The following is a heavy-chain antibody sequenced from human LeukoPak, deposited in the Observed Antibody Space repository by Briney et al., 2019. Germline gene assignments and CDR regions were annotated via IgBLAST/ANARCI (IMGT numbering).Heavy chain of an antibody. J-gene: IGHJ4*02. CDR1: GFTFSTYS. D-gene: IGHD6-13*01. CDR2: LSSSNSYI. Sequence: PGGSLRLSCAASGFTFSTYSMNWVRQAPGKGLEWVSSLSSSNSYIYYADSVKGRFTISRDNAKNSLYLQMNSLRAEDTAVYYCVSARASTCLLDYWGQGTVVTVSS. V-gene: IGHV3-21*01. CDR3: VSARASTCLLDY.